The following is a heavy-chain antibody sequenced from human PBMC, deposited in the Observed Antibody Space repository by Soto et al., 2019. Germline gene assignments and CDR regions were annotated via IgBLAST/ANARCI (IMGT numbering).Heavy chain of an antibody. CDR2: IYYSGST. J-gene: IGHJ3*02. Sequence: QVQLQESGPGLVKPSETLSLTCTVSGGSISSYYWSWIRQPPGKGLEWIGYIYYSGSTNYNPSLKSRVPISVDTSKNHFSLKLSSVTAADTAVYYCASDSSSSSYVPNDAFDIWGQGTMVTVSS. D-gene: IGHD6-6*01. CDR3: ASDSSSSSYVPNDAFDI. V-gene: IGHV4-59*01. CDR1: GGSISSYY.